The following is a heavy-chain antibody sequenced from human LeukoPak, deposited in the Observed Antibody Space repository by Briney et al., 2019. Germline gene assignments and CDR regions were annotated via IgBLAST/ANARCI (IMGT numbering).Heavy chain of an antibody. CDR3: ASLTVTGSPFDY. V-gene: IGHV4-34*01. D-gene: IGHD4-17*01. CDR2: INHSGST. Sequence: PSETLSLTCAVYGGSFSGYYWSWIRQPPGKGLEWIGEINHSGSTNYNPSLKSRVTISVDTSKNQFSLKLSSVTAADTAVYYCASLTVTGSPFDYWGQGTLVTVSS. J-gene: IGHJ4*02. CDR1: GGSFSGYY.